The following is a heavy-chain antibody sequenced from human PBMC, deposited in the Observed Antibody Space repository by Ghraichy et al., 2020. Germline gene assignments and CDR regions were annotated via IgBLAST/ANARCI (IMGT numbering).Heavy chain of an antibody. J-gene: IGHJ4*02. V-gene: IGHV4-34*01. Sequence: SETLSLTCAVYGGSLSGYYWSWIRQPPGKGLEWIGEINHSGSTNYNPSLKSRVTISVDTPKNQFSLKLSSVTAADTAVYYCARAMNSGSLFPRTFYYFDYWGKGTLVNVSS. CDR3: ARAMNSGSLFPRTFYYFDY. D-gene: IGHD1-26*01. CDR1: GGSLSGYY. CDR2: INHSGST.